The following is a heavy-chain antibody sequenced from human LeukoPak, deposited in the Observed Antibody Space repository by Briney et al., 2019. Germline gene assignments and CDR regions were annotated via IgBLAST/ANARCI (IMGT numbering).Heavy chain of an antibody. CDR3: AREDGYNAFDY. Sequence: SETLSLTCTVSGGSISSYYWSWIRQPPGKGLEWIGYIYYSGSTNYNPSLKSRVTISVDTSKNPFSLKLSSVTAADTAVYYCAREDGYNAFDYWGQGTLVTVSS. D-gene: IGHD5-24*01. CDR2: IYYSGST. V-gene: IGHV4-59*12. CDR1: GGSISSYY. J-gene: IGHJ4*02.